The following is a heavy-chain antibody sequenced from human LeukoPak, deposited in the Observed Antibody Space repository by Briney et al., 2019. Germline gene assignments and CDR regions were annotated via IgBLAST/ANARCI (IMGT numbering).Heavy chain of an antibody. CDR1: GFTFSSYW. CDR2: INSDGSTT. J-gene: IGHJ5*02. V-gene: IGHV3-74*01. D-gene: IGHD3-16*01. Sequence: GGSLRLSCAASGFTFSSYWMHWVRQAPGEGLVWVSRINSDGSTTTYADSVKGRFTISRDNAKNTLDLQMNSLRAEDTAVYYCAKSPGGGNWFDPWGQGTLVTVSS. CDR3: AKSPGGGNWFDP.